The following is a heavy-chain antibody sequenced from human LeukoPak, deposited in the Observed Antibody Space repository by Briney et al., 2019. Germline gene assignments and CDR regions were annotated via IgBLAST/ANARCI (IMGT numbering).Heavy chain of an antibody. D-gene: IGHD3-10*01. CDR2: FDPEDGET. J-gene: IGHJ5*02. Sequence: ASVKVSCKVSGYTLTELSMHWVRQAPGKGLEWMGGFDPEDGETIYAQKFQGRVTMTEDTSTDTAYMELSSLGSEDTAVYYCATNTRQITMVRGVHNWFDPWGQGTLVTVSS. V-gene: IGHV1-24*01. CDR1: GYTLTELS. CDR3: ATNTRQITMVRGVHNWFDP.